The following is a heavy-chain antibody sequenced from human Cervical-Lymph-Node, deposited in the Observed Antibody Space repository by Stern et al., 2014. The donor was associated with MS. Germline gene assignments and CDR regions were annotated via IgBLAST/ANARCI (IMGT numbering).Heavy chain of an antibody. D-gene: IGHD3-22*01. V-gene: IGHV3-30*04. CDR1: GFTFSTYS. CDR3: VADSSGYYFRTCEI. J-gene: IGHJ3*02. Sequence: QVQLVQSGGGVVQPGRSLKLSCAASGFTFSTYSFHWVRQAPGKGLEWVSATSYEGTHKYYADSVKGRFTMSRDDSETTVYLQMKRLRIEDTAIYYCVADSSGYYFRTCEIWGQGTTVTVSS. CDR2: TSYEGTHK.